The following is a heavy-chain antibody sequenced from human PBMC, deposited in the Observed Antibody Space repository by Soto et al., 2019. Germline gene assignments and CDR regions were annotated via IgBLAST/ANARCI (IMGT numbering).Heavy chain of an antibody. J-gene: IGHJ4*02. CDR1: GYTFTSYG. D-gene: IGHD3-16*01. CDR3: ARGLRSHYDYIWGSYLPGAE. CDR2: ISAYNGNT. V-gene: IGHV1-18*01. Sequence: QVQLVQSGAEVKKPGASVKVSCKASGYTFTSYGISWVRQAPGQGLEWMGWISAYNGNTNYAQKLQGRVTKTTDTSTSTAYMELRSLRSDDTAVYYCARGLRSHYDYIWGSYLPGAEWGQGTLVTVSS.